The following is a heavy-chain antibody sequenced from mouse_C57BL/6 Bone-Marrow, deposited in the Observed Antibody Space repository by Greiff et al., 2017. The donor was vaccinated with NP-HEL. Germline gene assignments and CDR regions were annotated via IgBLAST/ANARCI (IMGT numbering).Heavy chain of an antibody. Sequence: VQLQQSGAELVKPGASVKLSCTASGFNFNDYYMHWVKQRPEQGLEWIGRLDPEDGATTYAPKFQGKATITADTSSNTAYLPPSSLTSEDTAVYYCARDDYDGYFDVWGTGTTVTVSS. J-gene: IGHJ1*03. CDR3: ARDDYDGYFDV. V-gene: IGHV14-2*01. CDR1: GFNFNDYY. D-gene: IGHD2-4*01. CDR2: LDPEDGAT.